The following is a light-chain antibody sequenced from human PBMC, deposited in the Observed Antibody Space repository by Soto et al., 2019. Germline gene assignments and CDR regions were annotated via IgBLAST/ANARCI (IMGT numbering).Light chain of an antibody. V-gene: IGKV1-33*01. CDR1: QDISNY. J-gene: IGKJ3*01. CDR3: PQYDNLPFT. Sequence: DIQMTQSPSSLSASVGARVTITCQASQDISNYLNWYQQKPGKAPKLLIYDASNLETGVPSRFSGSGSGTDFTFTISSLQPEDIATYYCPQYDNLPFTFGPGTKVDIK. CDR2: DAS.